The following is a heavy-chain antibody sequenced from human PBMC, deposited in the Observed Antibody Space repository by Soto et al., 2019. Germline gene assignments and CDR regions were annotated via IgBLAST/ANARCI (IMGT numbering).Heavy chain of an antibody. CDR1: GSTFSSYA. J-gene: IGHJ3*02. CDR3: ARGRGGSSGARDPLDI. CDR2: IIPIFGST. Sequence: SVKVSCKASGSTFSSYAISWVRQAPGQGLEWMGGIIPIFGSTSYAQRFQGRVTITADTSTSTAYMELSSLRSEDTAVYYCARGRGGSSGARDPLDIWGQGTMVT. V-gene: IGHV1-69*06. D-gene: IGHD2-15*01.